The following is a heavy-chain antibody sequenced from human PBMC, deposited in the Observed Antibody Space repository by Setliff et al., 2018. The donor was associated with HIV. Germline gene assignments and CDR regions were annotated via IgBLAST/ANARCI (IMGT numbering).Heavy chain of an antibody. J-gene: IGHJ4*02. V-gene: IGHV7-4-1*02. CDR2: INTETGNP. Sequence: ASVKVSCKASGGTFSSYAISWVRQAPGQGPEWMGWINTETGNPMYAQGFRGRLVFSLDTSVNTAYLQINSLKAEDTAMYYCARVGSYWSTFDYWGQGALVTVSS. CDR3: ARVGSYWSTFDY. CDR1: GGTFSSYA. D-gene: IGHD2-8*02.